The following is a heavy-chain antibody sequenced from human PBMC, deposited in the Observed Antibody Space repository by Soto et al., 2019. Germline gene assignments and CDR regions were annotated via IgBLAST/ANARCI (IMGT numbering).Heavy chain of an antibody. D-gene: IGHD5-18*01. CDR3: AGAQENTYFYYGLQV. J-gene: IGHJ6*02. CDR2: TTYDGGIK. V-gene: IGHV3-30*03. Sequence: SLRLSCAASGFIFSSYGMEWVRLAPCKGLEWVAATTYDGGIKHYVDSVKGRFTISRDNSKNTLYMQMNSLRVEDTATYYCAGAQENTYFYYGLQVWGQATMGIVSS. CDR1: GFIFSSYG.